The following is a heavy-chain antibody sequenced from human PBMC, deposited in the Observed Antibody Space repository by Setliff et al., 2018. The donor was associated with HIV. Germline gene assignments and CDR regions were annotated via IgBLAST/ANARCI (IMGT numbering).Heavy chain of an antibody. CDR2: ISDDGSDK. J-gene: IGHJ4*02. D-gene: IGHD1-7*01. CDR3: ARHPREETQRNYKFDS. V-gene: IGHV3-30*04. CDR1: GFPFSNYA. Sequence: HPGGSLRLSCGVSGFPFSNYAMHWVRQAPGKGLEWVAIISDDGSDKHFADSLKGRFTISRDSSKNTMYLQMNSLKIEDTAMYYCARHPREETQRNYKFDSWGQGTLVTVLL.